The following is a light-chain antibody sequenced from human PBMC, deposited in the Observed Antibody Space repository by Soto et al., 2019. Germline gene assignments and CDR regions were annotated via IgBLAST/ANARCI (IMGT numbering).Light chain of an antibody. Sequence: EIVLTQSPATLSLPQEERATLSCRASQSVSSYLAWYQQKPGQAPRLLIYDASNRATGIPARFSGSGSGTDFTLTISSLEPEDFAVYYCQQRSNWPRGTFGGGTKVDIK. CDR3: QQRSNWPRGT. V-gene: IGKV3-11*01. CDR1: QSVSSY. J-gene: IGKJ4*01. CDR2: DAS.